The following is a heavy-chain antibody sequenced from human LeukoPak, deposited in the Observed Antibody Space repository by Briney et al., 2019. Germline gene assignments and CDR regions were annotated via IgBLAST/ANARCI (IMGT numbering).Heavy chain of an antibody. J-gene: IGHJ4*02. D-gene: IGHD3-10*01. CDR1: GRTFSSYA. CDR3: ARDYGSGSYYASLYYFDY. Sequence: GASVKVSCKASGRTFSSYAISWVRQAPGHGLEWMGRIIPILGIANYAQKFQGRVTITADKSTSTAYMELSSLRSEDTAVYYCARDYGSGSYYASLYYFDYWGQGTLVTVSS. V-gene: IGHV1-69*04. CDR2: IIPILGIA.